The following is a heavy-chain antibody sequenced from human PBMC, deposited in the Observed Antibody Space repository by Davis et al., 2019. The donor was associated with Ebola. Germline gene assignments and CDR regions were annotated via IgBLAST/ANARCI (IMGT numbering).Heavy chain of an antibody. CDR1: GGSISSSNW. Sequence: MPSETLSLTCAVSGGSISSSNWWSWVRPPAGKGLEWIGEIYHSGSTNYNPSLNSRVTISVDKSKNQFSLKLSSVTAADTAVYYCARVVSSGWNPFDYWGQGTLVTVSS. CDR2: IYHSGST. J-gene: IGHJ4*02. V-gene: IGHV4-4*02. D-gene: IGHD6-19*01. CDR3: ARVVSSGWNPFDY.